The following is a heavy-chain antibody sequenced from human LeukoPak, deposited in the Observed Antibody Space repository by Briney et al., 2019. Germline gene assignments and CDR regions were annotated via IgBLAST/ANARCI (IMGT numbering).Heavy chain of an antibody. CDR1: GFTISSNY. D-gene: IGHD2-2*01. V-gene: IGHV3-66*01. CDR3: ARGRDCSSTGCYVDY. J-gene: IGHJ4*02. CDR2: IYSGGST. Sequence: PGGSLRLSCAASGFTISSNYMSWVRQAPGKGLEWVSVIYSGGSTYYTDSVKGRFTISRDNSKNTLYLQMNSLRAEDTAVYYCARGRDCSSTGCYVDYWGQGTLVTVSS.